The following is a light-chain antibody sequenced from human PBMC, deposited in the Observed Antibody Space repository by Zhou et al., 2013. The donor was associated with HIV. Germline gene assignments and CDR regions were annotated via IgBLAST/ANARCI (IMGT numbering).Light chain of an antibody. CDR1: SSDVGGYNY. Sequence: QSALTQPASVSGSPGQSITISCTGTSSDVGGYNYVSWYQQHPGKAPKLMIYDVSNRPSGVSNRFSGSKSANTASLTISGLQAEDEADYYCSSYTASSTFXVFGSGTKVSVL. CDR2: DVS. V-gene: IGLV2-14*03. J-gene: IGLJ1*01. CDR3: SSYTASSTFXV.